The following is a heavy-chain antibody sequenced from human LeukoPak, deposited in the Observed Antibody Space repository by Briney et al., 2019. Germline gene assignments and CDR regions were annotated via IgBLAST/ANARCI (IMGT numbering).Heavy chain of an antibody. CDR3: TRMRGYCRGDNCCSLDY. CDR2: IRSNTYGGTT. Sequence: GGSLRLSCTTSGFTFGDYAMSWFRQAPGKGLEWVGFIRSNTYGGTTKYAASVKGRLTISRDDSKSIAYLQMNSLKTEDTALYYCTRMRGYCRGDNCCSLDYWGQGTLVTVSS. CDR1: GFTFGDYA. D-gene: IGHD2-15*01. J-gene: IGHJ4*02. V-gene: IGHV3-49*03.